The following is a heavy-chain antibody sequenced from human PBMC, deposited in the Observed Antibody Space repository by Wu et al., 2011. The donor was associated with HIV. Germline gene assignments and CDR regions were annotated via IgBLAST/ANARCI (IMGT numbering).Heavy chain of an antibody. Sequence: EVQLEQSGAEVKKPGATVKISCKVSGYTFTDYFIHWVQKAPGKGLEWMGLIDPEDGETKCAGKFQGRVTMTADMSADTAYMELRTLRSEDSAFYYCATQVRGLNELDHWGQGTLVTVSS. V-gene: IGHV1-69-2*01. CDR1: GYTFTDYF. CDR2: IDPEDGET. D-gene: IGHD3-10*01. J-gene: IGHJ4*02. CDR3: ATQVRGLNELDH.